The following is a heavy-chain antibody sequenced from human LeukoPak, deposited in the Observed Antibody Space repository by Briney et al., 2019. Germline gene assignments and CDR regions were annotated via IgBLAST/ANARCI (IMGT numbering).Heavy chain of an antibody. CDR1: GYTFTGYY. CDR2: INPNSGGT. V-gene: IGHV1-2*02. J-gene: IGHJ4*02. CDR3: ASHYYDSSGPRDY. Sequence: ASVKVSCKASGYTFTGYYMHWVRQAPGQGRDWMGWINPNSGGTNYAQKFQGRVTMTRDTSIRTAYMELSRLRSDDTAVYYCASHYYDSSGPRDYWGQGTLVTVSS. D-gene: IGHD3-22*01.